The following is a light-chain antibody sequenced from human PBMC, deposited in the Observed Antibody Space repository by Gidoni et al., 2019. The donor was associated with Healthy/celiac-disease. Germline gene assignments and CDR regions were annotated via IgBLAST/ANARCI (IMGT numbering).Light chain of an antibody. V-gene: IGLV2-14*01. CDR1: SSDIGGYHK. CDR3: SSYTSSSTPV. J-gene: IGLJ1*01. CDR2: EVS. Sequence: QSALTQPASVSGSPGQSITISCTGTSSDIGGYHKVSLYQQHPGKAPKLMIYEVSNRPSGVSIRFSGSKSGNTASLTISGLQAGDEADYYCSSYTSSSTPVFGTGTKVTVL.